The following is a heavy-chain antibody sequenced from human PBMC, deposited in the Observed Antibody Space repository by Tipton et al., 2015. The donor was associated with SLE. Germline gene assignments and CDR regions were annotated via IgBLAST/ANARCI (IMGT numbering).Heavy chain of an antibody. J-gene: IGHJ4*02. CDR2: ISSSGSTM. Sequence: SLRLSCAASGFTFISYEMNWVRQAPGMGLEWVSYISSSGSTMYYADSVKGRFTISRDNAKNSLHLQMNSLRAEDTAVYYWARGGGTGTFRGDYWGQGTLVTVSS. V-gene: IGHV3-48*03. D-gene: IGHD1-1*01. CDR3: ARGGGTGTFRGDY. CDR1: GFTFISYE.